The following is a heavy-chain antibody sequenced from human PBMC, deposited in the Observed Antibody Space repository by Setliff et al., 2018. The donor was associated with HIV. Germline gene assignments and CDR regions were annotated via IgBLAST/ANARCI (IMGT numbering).Heavy chain of an antibody. CDR3: ARRADYDGSGSPFDY. D-gene: IGHD3-10*01. CDR2: TYHGGST. V-gene: IGHV4-38-2*01. Sequence: PSETLSLTCAVSGYSINSGYYWGWIRQPPGKGLQWIASTYHGGSTYYNPSLRSRVTISVDTSKNLFSLKLDFVTAADTAVYYCARRADYDGSGSPFDYWGQGTLVTVS. CDR1: GYSINSGYY. J-gene: IGHJ4*02.